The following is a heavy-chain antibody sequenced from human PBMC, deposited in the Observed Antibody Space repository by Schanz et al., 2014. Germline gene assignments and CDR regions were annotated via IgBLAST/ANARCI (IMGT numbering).Heavy chain of an antibody. D-gene: IGHD2-2*01. CDR2: ISFDGGKT. Sequence: QVVLMESGGGVVRPGRSVRLSCVASGFTFRSYGMHWVRQAPGKGLEWVAHISFDGGKTYYADSVKGRFTISRDNAKNSLYLQMTGLRAEDTAVYYCAAHETLSTTACYPSWGQGILVTVSS. CDR1: GFTFRSYG. V-gene: IGHV3-30*04. J-gene: IGHJ4*02. CDR3: AAHETLSTTACYPS.